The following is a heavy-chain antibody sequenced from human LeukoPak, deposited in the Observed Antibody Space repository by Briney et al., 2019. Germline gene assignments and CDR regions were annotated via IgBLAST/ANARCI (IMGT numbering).Heavy chain of an antibody. CDR3: ARDPPIFSGFGELYYYYGMDV. CDR1: GGTFSSYA. V-gene: IGHV1-69*04. J-gene: IGHJ6*02. CDR2: IIPILGIA. D-gene: IGHD3-10*01. Sequence: SVKVSCKASGGTFSSYAISWVRQAPGQGLEWMGRIIPILGIANYAQKFQGRVTITADKSTSTAYMELSSLRSEDTAVYYCARDPPIFSGFGELYYYYGMDVWGQGTTVTVSS.